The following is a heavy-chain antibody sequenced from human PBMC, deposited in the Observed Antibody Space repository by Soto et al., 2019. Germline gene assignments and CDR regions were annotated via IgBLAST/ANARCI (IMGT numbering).Heavy chain of an antibody. CDR3: AREAGTAGFNWFDP. CDR1: GGSISSYY. Sequence: QVQLQESGPGLVKPSETLSLTCTVSGGSISSYYWSWIRQPPGKGLEWIRYIYYSGSTNYNPSLTSRVTLPVDTSKEQCSLKLSSVTAAGTAVYYCAREAGTAGFNWFDPWGQGTLVTVSS. J-gene: IGHJ5*02. D-gene: IGHD1-1*01. CDR2: IYYSGST. V-gene: IGHV4-59*01.